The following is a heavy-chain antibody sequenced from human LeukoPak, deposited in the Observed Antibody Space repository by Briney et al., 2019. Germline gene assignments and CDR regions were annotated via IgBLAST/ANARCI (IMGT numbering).Heavy chain of an antibody. V-gene: IGHV1-2*02. CDR2: INPNSGGT. CDR1: GYTFTAYY. Sequence: ASVKVSCKASGYTFTAYYMHWVRQAPGQGLEWMGWINPNSGGTNYAQKFQGRVTMTRDTSISTAYMELSRLRSDDTAVYYCARRSSIAARPTKLYYFDYWGQGTLVTVSS. CDR3: ARRSSIAARPTKLYYFDY. D-gene: IGHD6-6*01. J-gene: IGHJ4*02.